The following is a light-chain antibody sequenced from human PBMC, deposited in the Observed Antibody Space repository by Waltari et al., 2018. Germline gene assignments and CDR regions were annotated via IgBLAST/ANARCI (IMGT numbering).Light chain of an antibody. CDR2: EVS. Sequence: QSALTQPSVSGSPGQSITISCTGTSSDVGAYKYFSWYQQHPDKAPTLMIYEVSNRPSGVSNRFSGSKSGNTASLTISGLQAEDEADYYCSSYTSSTTLVFGGGTKLTVL. CDR3: SSYTSSTTLV. CDR1: SSDVGAYKY. J-gene: IGLJ2*01. V-gene: IGLV2-14*01.